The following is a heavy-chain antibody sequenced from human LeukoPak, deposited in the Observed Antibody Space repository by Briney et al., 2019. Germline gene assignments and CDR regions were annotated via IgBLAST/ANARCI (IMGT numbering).Heavy chain of an antibody. Sequence: GASVKVSCKASGYTLTSYDINWVRQATGQGLEWMGWMNTNSGNTGYAQKFQGRVTITRNTSISTAYMELSSLRSEDTAVYYCARRGDDFWSGYHYYYMDVWGKGTTVTVSS. V-gene: IGHV1-8*03. D-gene: IGHD3-3*01. J-gene: IGHJ6*03. CDR2: MNTNSGNT. CDR3: ARRGDDFWSGYHYYYMDV. CDR1: GYTLTSYD.